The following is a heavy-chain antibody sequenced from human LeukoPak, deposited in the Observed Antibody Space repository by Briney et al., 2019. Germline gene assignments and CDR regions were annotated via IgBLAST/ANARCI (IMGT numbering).Heavy chain of an antibody. J-gene: IGHJ5*01. D-gene: IGHD3-10*01. V-gene: IGHV4-30-2*01. CDR3: ARSRQASGLLGS. CDR1: RGATTSGGYS. Sequence: PSQTLSLTCTVSRGATTSGGYSWNWLRQPPGKGLEWIGYISDRGPAYYNPSLKSRFTISVDRPKNQFFLTVTSVTAADTAVYFCARSRQASGLLGSWGQGTLVAVSS. CDR2: ISDRGPA.